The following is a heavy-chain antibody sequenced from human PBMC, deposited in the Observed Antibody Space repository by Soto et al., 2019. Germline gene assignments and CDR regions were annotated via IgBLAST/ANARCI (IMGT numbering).Heavy chain of an antibody. J-gene: IGHJ5*02. V-gene: IGHV4-31*03. D-gene: IGHD2-2*01. CDR3: ARYCSSTSCPHWFDP. CDR2: IYYSGST. Sequence: SETLSLTCTVSGGSISSGDYYWSWIRQHPGKGLEWIGYIYYSGSTYYNPSLKSRVTISVDTSKNQFSLKLSSVTAADTAVYYWARYCSSTSCPHWFDPWGQGTLVTVS. CDR1: GGSISSGDYY.